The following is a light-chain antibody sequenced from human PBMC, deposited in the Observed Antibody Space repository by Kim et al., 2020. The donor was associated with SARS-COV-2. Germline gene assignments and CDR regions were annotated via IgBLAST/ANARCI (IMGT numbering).Light chain of an antibody. CDR1: QSLLHRSGYNY. CDR2: LGS. Sequence: IVMTQSPLSLPVTPGEPASISCRSSQSLLHRSGYNYLDWYLQKPGQPPQLLIYLGSNRASGVPDRFIGSGSGTDFTLKISRVEAEDVGVYYCMQGLQLYTFGQGTKREI. J-gene: IGKJ2*01. CDR3: MQGLQLYT. V-gene: IGKV2-28*01.